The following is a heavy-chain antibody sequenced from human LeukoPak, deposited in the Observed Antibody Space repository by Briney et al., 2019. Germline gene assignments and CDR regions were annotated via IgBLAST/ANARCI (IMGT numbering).Heavy chain of an antibody. CDR2: INPNSGGT. Sequence: ASVKVSCKASGYTFTGYYMHWVRQAPGQGLEWMGWINPNSGGTNYAQKFQGRVTMTRDTSTSTVYMELSSLRSEDTAVYYCAREGFHGRELFPTFDYWGQGTLVTVSS. CDR1: GYTFTGYY. CDR3: AREGFHGRELFPTFDY. J-gene: IGHJ4*02. D-gene: IGHD3-10*01. V-gene: IGHV1-2*02.